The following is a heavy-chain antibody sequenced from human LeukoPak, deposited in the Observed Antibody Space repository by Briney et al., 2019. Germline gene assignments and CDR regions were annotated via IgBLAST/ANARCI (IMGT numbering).Heavy chain of an antibody. CDR1: GFTFSSYG. V-gene: IGHV3-30*03. D-gene: IGHD3-3*01. Sequence: GGSLRLSCAASGFTFSSYGMHWVRQAPGKGLEWVAVISYDGSNKYYADSVKGRFTTSRDNAKNTLYLQMNSLRAGDTAVYYCATKADFWSGYDYWGQGALVTVSS. J-gene: IGHJ4*02. CDR2: ISYDGSNK. CDR3: ATKADFWSGYDY.